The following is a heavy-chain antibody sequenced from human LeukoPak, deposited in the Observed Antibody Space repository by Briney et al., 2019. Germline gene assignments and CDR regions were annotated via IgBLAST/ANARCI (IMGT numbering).Heavy chain of an antibody. Sequence: GGSLIFSCGVSGITLSYYGMSWVRQAPGKVLEWVAGISGSGGARNYADSLRDRFTISRDNLKNTLHLQMNSRRVEDTAVYFCAKRGVVIRVILVGFHKEAYYFDSWGQGALVTVSS. D-gene: IGHD3-22*01. V-gene: IGHV3-23*01. CDR3: AKRGVVIRVILVGFHKEAYYFDS. J-gene: IGHJ4*02. CDR1: GITLSYYG. CDR2: ISGSGGAR.